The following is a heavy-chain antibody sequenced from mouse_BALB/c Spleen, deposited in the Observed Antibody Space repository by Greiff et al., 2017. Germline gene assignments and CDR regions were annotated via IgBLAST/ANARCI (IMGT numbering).Heavy chain of an antibody. Sequence: VQLQQSGAELAKPGASVKMSCKASGYTFTSYWMHWVNQRPGQGLEWIGYINPSTGYTEYNQKFKDKATLTADKSSSTAYMQLSSLTSEDSAVYYCARRGFIATVVAYYAMDYWGQGTSVTVSS. D-gene: IGHD1-1*01. CDR3: ARRGFIATVVAYYAMDY. J-gene: IGHJ4*01. V-gene: IGHV1-7*01. CDR2: INPSTGYT. CDR1: GYTFTSYW.